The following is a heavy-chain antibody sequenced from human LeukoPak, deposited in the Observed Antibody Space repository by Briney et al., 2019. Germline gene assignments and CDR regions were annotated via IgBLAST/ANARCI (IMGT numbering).Heavy chain of an antibody. V-gene: IGHV4-4*02. J-gene: IGHJ4*02. D-gene: IGHD2-8*01. Sequence: PSETLSLTCTVSLDSTTSNFWSWVRQPPGKGLEWIGEIHRSGSPNYNPSLQSRVTISIDRSRNQIVLELSSVTAADTAVYYCAGIVLKEAAQFDFWGQGTLVAVSS. CDR1: LDSTTSNF. CDR3: AGIVLKEAAQFDF. CDR2: IHRSGSP.